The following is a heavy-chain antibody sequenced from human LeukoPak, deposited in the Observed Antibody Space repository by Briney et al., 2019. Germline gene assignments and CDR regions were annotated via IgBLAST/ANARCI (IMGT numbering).Heavy chain of an antibody. J-gene: IGHJ4*02. Sequence: PGGSLRLSCAASGFSFSSYAMHWVRQAPGKGLEWVTLISFDGNEKYYADSMKGRFTISRDNSKNTLNLQMNSLRAEDAAVYYCAKARGYSGYDYFDYWGQGTLVTASS. D-gene: IGHD5-12*01. CDR2: ISFDGNEK. CDR3: AKARGYSGYDYFDY. V-gene: IGHV3-30*18. CDR1: GFSFSSYA.